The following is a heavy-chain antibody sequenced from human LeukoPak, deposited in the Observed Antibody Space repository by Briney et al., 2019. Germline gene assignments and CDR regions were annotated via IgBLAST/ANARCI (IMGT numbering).Heavy chain of an antibody. CDR2: IIPILGIV. J-gene: IGHJ4*02. Sequence: SVKVSCKASGGTFSSYAISWVRQAPGQGLEWMGRIIPILGIVNYAQKFQGRVTITADKSTSTAYMELSSLRSEDTAVYYCARSYYYDSSGYYEDYWGQGTLVTVSS. CDR3: ARSYYYDSSGYYEDY. D-gene: IGHD3-22*01. V-gene: IGHV1-69*04. CDR1: GGTFSSYA.